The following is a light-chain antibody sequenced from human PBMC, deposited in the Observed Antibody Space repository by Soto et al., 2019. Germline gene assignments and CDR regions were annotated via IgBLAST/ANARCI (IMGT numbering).Light chain of an antibody. CDR1: QAIGSW. CDR3: QQVNYFAQT. J-gene: IGKJ1*01. Sequence: DIQMTQSPSSVSASVGERVTISCRASQAIGSWLAWYQQRPGEAPKLLIYTASSLESGVLSRFSGSGTGTDVTLTISSLQPEDVATYYCQQVNYFAQTFGQGTKVEIK. CDR2: TAS. V-gene: IGKV1-12*01.